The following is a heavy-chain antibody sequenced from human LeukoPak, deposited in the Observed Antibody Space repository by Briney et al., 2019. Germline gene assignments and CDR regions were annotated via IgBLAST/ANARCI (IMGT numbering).Heavy chain of an antibody. CDR1: GYTFTAYY. Sequence: ASVKVSCKTSGYTFTAYYLNWVRQAPGQGLEWMGWINPSSGGTNSAENFQGRVTMTRDTSINTVYMELTRLTSDDTAVYYCARGSRQASFVDGMDVWGQGTTVTVSS. CDR3: ARGSRQASFVDGMDV. J-gene: IGHJ6*01. CDR2: INPSSGGT. V-gene: IGHV1-2*02.